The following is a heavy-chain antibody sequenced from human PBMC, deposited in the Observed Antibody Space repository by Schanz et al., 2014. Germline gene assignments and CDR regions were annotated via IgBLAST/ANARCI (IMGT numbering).Heavy chain of an antibody. CDR3: ARGGGPEDVFDI. CDR2: IIPVLAIA. D-gene: IGHD5-12*01. Sequence: QVQLVQSGAEVKKPGSSVKVSCTASGGTFSSYTISWIRQAPGQGLEWMGRIIPVLAIADYAQKFQGRVTITADKSTSTAYMELSSLRSDDTAVYYCARGGGPEDVFDIWGQGTIRTVSS. V-gene: IGHV1-69*04. J-gene: IGHJ3*02. CDR1: GGTFSSYT.